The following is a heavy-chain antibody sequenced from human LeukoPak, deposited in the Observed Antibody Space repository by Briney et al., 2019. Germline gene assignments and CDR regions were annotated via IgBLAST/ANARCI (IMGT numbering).Heavy chain of an antibody. Sequence: PGGSLRLSCAASRFTFSSYAMGWVRQAPGKGLEWVSSIDHSGTFTYYADSVKGRFTISRDNSKSTLYLQMNSLRAEDTALYYCAKRSSSSSPPYFDHCGQGTLVTVSS. CDR1: RFTFSSYA. D-gene: IGHD6-6*01. CDR3: AKRSSSSSPPYFDH. V-gene: IGHV3-23*01. J-gene: IGHJ4*02. CDR2: IDHSGTFT.